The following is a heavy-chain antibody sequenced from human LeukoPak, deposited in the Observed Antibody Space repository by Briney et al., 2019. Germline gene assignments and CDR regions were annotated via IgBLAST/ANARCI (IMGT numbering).Heavy chain of an antibody. CDR1: GYTFTNFG. V-gene: IGHV1-18*01. CDR2: ISAYNGNT. CDR3: ARDWTVWRSFDI. J-gene: IGHJ3*02. Sequence: ASVKVSCKTSGYTFTNFGISRVRQAPGQGLEWMGWISAYNGNTNYAQILQGRVTMTTDTSTSTAYMELRSLRSDDTAVYYCARDWTVWRSFDIWGQGTMVTVSS. D-gene: IGHD2-21*01.